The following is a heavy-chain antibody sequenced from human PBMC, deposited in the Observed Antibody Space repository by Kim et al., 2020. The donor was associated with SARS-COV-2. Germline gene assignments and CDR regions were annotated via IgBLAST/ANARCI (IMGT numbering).Heavy chain of an antibody. Sequence: VQGRFTISRDNAKNTLYLQMNGLRAEDTAVYYCAKVGDYDSSGFYASIRSWGQGTHVTVSS. D-gene: IGHD3-22*01. V-gene: IGHV3-74*01. CDR3: AKVGDYDSSGFYASIRS. J-gene: IGHJ5*02.